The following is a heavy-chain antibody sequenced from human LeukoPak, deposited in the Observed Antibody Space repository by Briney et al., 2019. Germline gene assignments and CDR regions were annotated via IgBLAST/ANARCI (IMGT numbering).Heavy chain of an antibody. CDR1: GFTFSDYY. J-gene: IGHJ4*02. V-gene: IGHV3-23*01. CDR2: ISGSGGST. CDR3: ATAPSGYYPYYFDY. D-gene: IGHD3-3*01. Sequence: PGGSLRLSCAASGFTFSDYYMSWIRQAPGKGLEWVSAISGSGGSTYYADSVKGRFTISRDNSKNTLYLQMNSLRAEDTAVYYCATAPSGYYPYYFDYWGQGTLVTVSS.